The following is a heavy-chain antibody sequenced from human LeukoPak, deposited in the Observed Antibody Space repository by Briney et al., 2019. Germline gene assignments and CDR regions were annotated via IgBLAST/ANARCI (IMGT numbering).Heavy chain of an antibody. CDR1: GFTFSSYA. D-gene: IGHD2-21*01. Sequence: GGSLRLSCVGSGFTFSSYAMHWVRQAPGKGLEWVAVISYDGSNKYYADSVKGRFTISRDNSKNTLYLQMNSLRAEDTAVYYCARDSGAYRLYWYFDLWGRGTLVTVSS. CDR2: ISYDGSNK. V-gene: IGHV3-30-3*01. CDR3: ARDSGAYRLYWYFDL. J-gene: IGHJ2*01.